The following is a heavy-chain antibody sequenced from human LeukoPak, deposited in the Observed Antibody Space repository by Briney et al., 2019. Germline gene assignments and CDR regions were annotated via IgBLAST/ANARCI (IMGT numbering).Heavy chain of an antibody. V-gene: IGHV1-2*02. CDR3: ARVRGSGSYYNPSPFRD. CDR2: MNPNSGGT. J-gene: IGHJ4*02. D-gene: IGHD3-10*01. CDR1: GYTFTSYD. Sequence: GASVKVSCKASGYTFTSYDINWVRQATGQGLEWMGWMNPNSGGTNYAQKFQGRVTMTRDTSISTAYMELSRLRSDDTAVYYCARVRGSGSYYNPSPFRDWGQGTLVTVSS.